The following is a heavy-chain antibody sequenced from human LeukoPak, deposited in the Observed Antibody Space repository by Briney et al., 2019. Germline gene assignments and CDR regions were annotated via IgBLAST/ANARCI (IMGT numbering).Heavy chain of an antibody. Sequence: SETLSLTCAVSGGSISSSNWWSWVRQPPGKGLEWIGEIYHSGSTNYNPSLKSRVTISVDTSKNQFSLKLSSVTAADTAVYYCARSYYYGSGSYYNGGAAPYYYYYYMDVWGKGTTVTVSS. D-gene: IGHD3-10*01. CDR1: GGSISSSNW. CDR3: ARSYYYGSGSYYNGGAAPYYYYYYMDV. V-gene: IGHV4-4*02. CDR2: IYHSGST. J-gene: IGHJ6*03.